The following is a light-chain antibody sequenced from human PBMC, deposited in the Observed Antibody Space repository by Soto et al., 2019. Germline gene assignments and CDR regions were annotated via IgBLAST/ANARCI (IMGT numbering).Light chain of an antibody. J-gene: IGKJ2*01. CDR3: QQYDNSPYT. V-gene: IGKV3-20*01. CDR2: GAS. CDR1: QSVSSSY. Sequence: EIVLTQSPGTLSLSPGERATLSCRASQSVSSSYLAWYQQKPGQAPRLLIYGASSRATGIPDRFSGSGSGTDFTLTISRXXXEDFAVYYCQQYDNSPYTFGQGT.